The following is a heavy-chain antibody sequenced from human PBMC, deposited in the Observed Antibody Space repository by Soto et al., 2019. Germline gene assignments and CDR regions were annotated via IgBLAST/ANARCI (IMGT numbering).Heavy chain of an antibody. V-gene: IGHV4-30-2*01. CDR1: GGSLTSGTYS. J-gene: IGHJ4*02. Sequence: QLQLRESGSRLVKPSQTLSLTCAVSGGSLTSGTYSWNWIRQPPGKGLEWIGYIFPSGTTYYNPSLKSRVSISIDVSKNQFSLNLRALTAAETAVYYCARGREFDSWGQGTLVTVSS. CDR3: ARGREFDS. CDR2: IFPSGTT.